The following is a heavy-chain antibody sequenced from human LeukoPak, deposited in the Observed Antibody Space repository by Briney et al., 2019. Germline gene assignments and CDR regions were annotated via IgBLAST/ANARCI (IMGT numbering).Heavy chain of an antibody. CDR1: GVTVSSHY. J-gene: IGHJ4*02. Sequence: GGSLRLSCAASGVTVSSHYMSWVRQAPGRGLEWVSVIYIGGSTYYADSVKGRFTISRDSSKNTLYLQMNSLRAEDTAVYYCARARNNYDRSGYSALDYWGQGTLVTVSS. D-gene: IGHD3-22*01. V-gene: IGHV3-53*01. CDR2: IYIGGST. CDR3: ARARNNYDRSGYSALDY.